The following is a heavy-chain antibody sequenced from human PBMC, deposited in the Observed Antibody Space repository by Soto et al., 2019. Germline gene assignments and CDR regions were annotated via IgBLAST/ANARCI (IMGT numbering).Heavy chain of an antibody. V-gene: IGHV1-18*01. J-gene: IGHJ4*02. CDR2: ISAYNGNT. CDR3: ARGEGYSGYDWLYFDY. D-gene: IGHD5-12*01. Sequence: ASVKVSXKASGGTFSSYAISWVRQAPGQGLEWMGWISAYNGNTNYAQKLQGRVTMTTDTSTSTAYMELRSLRSDDTAVYYCARGEGYSGYDWLYFDYWGQGTLVTVSS. CDR1: GGTFSSYA.